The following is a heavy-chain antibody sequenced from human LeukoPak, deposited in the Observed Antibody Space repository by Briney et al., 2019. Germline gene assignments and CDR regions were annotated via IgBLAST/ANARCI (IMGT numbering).Heavy chain of an antibody. Sequence: PGGSLRLSCAASGFTVSSNYMSWVRQAPGKGLEWVSGISWNSGSIGYADSVKGRFTISRDNAKNSLYLQMNSLRAEDTALYYCAKARVAGLPDAFDIWGQGTMVTVSS. J-gene: IGHJ3*02. CDR3: AKARVAGLPDAFDI. CDR1: GFTVSSNY. D-gene: IGHD6-19*01. V-gene: IGHV3-9*01. CDR2: ISWNSGSI.